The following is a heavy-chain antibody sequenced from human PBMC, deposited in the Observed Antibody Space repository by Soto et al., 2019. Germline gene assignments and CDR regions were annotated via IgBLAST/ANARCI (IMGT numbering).Heavy chain of an antibody. CDR3: AKEGGLSGSYYISSSYYFDC. CDR2: ISYDGSNT. V-gene: IGHV3-30*18. J-gene: IGHJ4*02. Sequence: QVQLVESGGGVVQPGRSLRLSCVASGFTFSSYGMHWVRQSPGKGLEWVAIISYDGSNTYYGDSVKRRFTISRDNSKKTLYLQMNRLRAEDTSVYYCAKEGGLSGSYYISSSYYFDCWGQGTLVTVSS. CDR1: GFTFSSYG. D-gene: IGHD1-26*01.